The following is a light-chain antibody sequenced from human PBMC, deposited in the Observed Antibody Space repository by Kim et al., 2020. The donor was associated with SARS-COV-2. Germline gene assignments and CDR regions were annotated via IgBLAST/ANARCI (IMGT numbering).Light chain of an antibody. V-gene: IGLV3-1*01. Sequence: VAGSPGQTAKRTRSGDKMGEKFAYWYQQKPGKSPVVVIYQDDKRPSGIPERFSGANSGKTANLTISGTQSADEADYYGQAWESAVVFGGGTQLTVL. J-gene: IGLJ2*01. CDR2: QDD. CDR3: QAWESAVV. CDR1: KMGEKF.